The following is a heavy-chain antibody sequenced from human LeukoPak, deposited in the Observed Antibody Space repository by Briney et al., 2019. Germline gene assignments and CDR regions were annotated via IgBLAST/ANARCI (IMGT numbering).Heavy chain of an antibody. D-gene: IGHD2-21*02. CDR1: GGSISSGGYY. CDR2: IYYSGST. Sequence: SETLSLTCTVSGGSISSGGYYWSWIRQHPGKGLEWIGYIYYSGSTYYNPSLKSRVTISVDTSKNQFSLKLSSVTAADTAVYYCARDGLHRCGGDCYWVADYWGQGTLVTVSS. CDR3: ARDGLHRCGGDCYWVADY. V-gene: IGHV4-31*03. J-gene: IGHJ4*02.